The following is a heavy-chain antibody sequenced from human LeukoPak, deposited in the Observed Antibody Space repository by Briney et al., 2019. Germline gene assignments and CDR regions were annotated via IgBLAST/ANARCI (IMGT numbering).Heavy chain of an antibody. Sequence: ASVKVSCKASGGTFSSYAISWVRQAPGKGLEWMGGFDPEDGETIYAQKFQGRVTMTEDTSTDTAYMELSSLRSEDTAVYYCATDSGSYLDAFDIWGQGTMVTVSS. CDR2: FDPEDGET. V-gene: IGHV1-24*01. CDR1: GGTFSSYA. CDR3: ATDSGSYLDAFDI. D-gene: IGHD1-26*01. J-gene: IGHJ3*02.